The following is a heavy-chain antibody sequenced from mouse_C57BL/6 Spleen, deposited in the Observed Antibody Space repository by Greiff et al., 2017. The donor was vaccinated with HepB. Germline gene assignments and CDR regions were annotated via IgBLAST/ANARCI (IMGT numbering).Heavy chain of an antibody. CDR2: IYPGSGST. Sequence: VQLQQSDAELVKPGASVKISCKVSGYTFTDHTIHWMKQRPEQGLEWIGDIYPGSGSTNYNEKFKSKATLTVDTSSSTAYMQLSSLTSEDSAVYYCARSYSNYFAYWGQGTLVTVSA. D-gene: IGHD2-5*01. CDR1: GYTFTDHT. V-gene: IGHV1-78*01. CDR3: ARSYSNYFAY. J-gene: IGHJ3*01.